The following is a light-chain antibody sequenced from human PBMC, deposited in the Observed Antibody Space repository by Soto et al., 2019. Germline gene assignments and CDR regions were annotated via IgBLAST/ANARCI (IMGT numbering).Light chain of an antibody. CDR2: STS. J-gene: IGLJ2*01. CDR3: LLYCGGPHV. V-gene: IGLV7-43*01. CDR1: TGAVTSVYY. Sequence: QTVVTQEPSLTVSPGGTVTLTCASSTGAVTSVYYANWFQQKPGQAPRALIYSTSNKYSWTPARFSGSLLGGKAALTLSGVQPEDEAEYFSLLYCGGPHVFGGGTKLTVL.